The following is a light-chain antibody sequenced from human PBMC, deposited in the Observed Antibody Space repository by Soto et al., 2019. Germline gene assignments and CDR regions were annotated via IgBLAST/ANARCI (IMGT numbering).Light chain of an antibody. CDR2: EVS. V-gene: IGLV2-18*02. Sequence: QSVLTQPPSVSGSPGQSVTISCTGTSSDVGSYNRVSWYQQPPGTAPKLMIYEVSNRPSGVPDRFSGSKSGNTASLTISGLQAEDEADYNCSSYTSSSIHVFGTGTKVTVL. CDR3: SSYTSSSIHV. J-gene: IGLJ1*01. CDR1: SSDVGSYNR.